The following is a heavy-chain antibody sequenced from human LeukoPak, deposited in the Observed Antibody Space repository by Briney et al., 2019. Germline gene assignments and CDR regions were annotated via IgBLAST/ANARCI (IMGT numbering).Heavy chain of an antibody. CDR2: ISSSSSYI. J-gene: IGHJ4*02. Sequence: GGSLRLSCAASGFTFSSYSMNWVRQAPGKGLEWVSSISSSSSYIYYADSVKGRFTISRDNAKNSLYLQMNSLRAEDTAVYCCARVGGYCSGGSCYFFDYWGQGTLVTVSS. CDR3: ARVGGYCSGGSCYFFDY. V-gene: IGHV3-21*01. D-gene: IGHD2-15*01. CDR1: GFTFSSYS.